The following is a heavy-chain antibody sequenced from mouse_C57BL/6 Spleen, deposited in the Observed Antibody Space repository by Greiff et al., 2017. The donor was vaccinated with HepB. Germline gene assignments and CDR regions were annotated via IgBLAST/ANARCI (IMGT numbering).Heavy chain of an antibody. D-gene: IGHD4-1*01. J-gene: IGHJ2*01. Sequence: VQLQESGPELVKPGASVKISCKASGYAFSSSWMNWVKQRPGKGLEWIGRIYPGDGDTNYNGKFKGKATLTADKSSSTAYMQLSSLTSEDSAVYFCAKDWEGSFDYWGQGTTLTVSS. V-gene: IGHV1-82*01. CDR3: AKDWEGSFDY. CDR1: GYAFSSSW. CDR2: IYPGDGDT.